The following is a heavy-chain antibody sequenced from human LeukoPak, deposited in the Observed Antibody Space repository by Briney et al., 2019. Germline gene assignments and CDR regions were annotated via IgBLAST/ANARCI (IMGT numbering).Heavy chain of an antibody. CDR2: ISGSGGST. J-gene: IGHJ4*02. V-gene: IGHV3-23*01. CDR1: GFTFSSYA. D-gene: IGHD3-3*01. CDR3: AKEGMYYDFWSGYYSTGGLDY. Sequence: PRGSLRLSCAASGFTFSSYAMSWVRQAPGKGLEWVSAISGSGGSTYYADSVKGRFTISRDNSKNTLYLQMNSLRAEDTAVYYCAKEGMYYDFWSGYYSTGGLDYWGQGTLVTVSS.